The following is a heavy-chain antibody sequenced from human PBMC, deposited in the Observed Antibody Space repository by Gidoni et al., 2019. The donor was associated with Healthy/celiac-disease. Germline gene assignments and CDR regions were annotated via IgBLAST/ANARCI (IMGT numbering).Heavy chain of an antibody. CDR1: GGSFSGYY. CDR2: INHSGST. V-gene: IGHV4-34*01. CDR3: ARGSNYYDILTGYSRVRNYFDY. Sequence: QVQLQQWGAGLLKPSETLSLTCAVYGGSFSGYYWSWIRQPPGKGLEWIGEINHSGSTNYNPSLKSRVTISVDTSKNQFSLKLSSVTAADTAVYYCARGSNYYDILTGYSRVRNYFDYWGQGTLVTVSS. D-gene: IGHD3-9*01. J-gene: IGHJ4*02.